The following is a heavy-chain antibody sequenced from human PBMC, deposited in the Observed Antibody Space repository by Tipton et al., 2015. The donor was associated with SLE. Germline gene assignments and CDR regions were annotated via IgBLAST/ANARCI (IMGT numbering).Heavy chain of an antibody. Sequence: SLRLSCAASGFTFSSYSMNWVRQAPGKGLEWVSGISWNSGSIGYADSVKGRFTIPRDNAKNSLYLQMNSLRAEDTALYYCAKDRRELAPFDAFDIWGQGAMVTVSS. CDR2: ISWNSGSI. V-gene: IGHV3-9*01. CDR3: AKDRRELAPFDAFDI. J-gene: IGHJ3*02. CDR1: GFTFSSYS. D-gene: IGHD1-26*01.